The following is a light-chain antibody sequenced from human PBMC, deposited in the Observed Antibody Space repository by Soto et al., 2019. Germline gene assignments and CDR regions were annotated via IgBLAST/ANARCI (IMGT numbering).Light chain of an antibody. Sequence: EMVLTQFRGTLSLYPGERAILSFRSSQSVTSSYLVWYQQKPGQAPRLLIYGASNRATGIPDRFSGRGSGTDFTLTISRLEPEDFAVYFCQQRANWPPVTFGQGTKVDIK. J-gene: IGKJ1*01. V-gene: IGKV3D-20*02. CDR3: QQRANWPPVT. CDR1: QSVTSSY. CDR2: GAS.